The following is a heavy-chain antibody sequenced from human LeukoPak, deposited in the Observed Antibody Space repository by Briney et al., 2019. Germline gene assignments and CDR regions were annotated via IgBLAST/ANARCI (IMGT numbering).Heavy chain of an antibody. V-gene: IGHV3-30*02. CDR1: GFTFSSYG. J-gene: IGHJ1*01. D-gene: IGHD6-19*01. CDR3: ARGGKIALAGTRSPQYFQH. Sequence: GGSLRLSCAASGFTFSSYGMHWVRQAPGKGLEGVLFVRYDGSNKYYADSVKGRFTISRDNSKNTLYLQMNSLRAEDTAVYYCARGGKIALAGTRSPQYFQHWGQGTLVTVSS. CDR2: VRYDGSNK.